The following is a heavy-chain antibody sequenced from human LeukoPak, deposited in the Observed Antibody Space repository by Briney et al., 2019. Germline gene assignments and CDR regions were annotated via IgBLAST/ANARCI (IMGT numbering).Heavy chain of an antibody. D-gene: IGHD2-15*01. Sequence: ASVKVSCEASGYTFTSYAMNWVRQAPGQGLEWMGWINTNTGNPTYTQGFTGRFVFSLDTSVSTAYLQISSLKAEDSAVYYCATGRVVAATHFDYWGQGTLVTVSS. V-gene: IGHV7-4-1*02. CDR3: ATGRVVAATHFDY. CDR1: GYTFTSYA. J-gene: IGHJ4*02. CDR2: INTNTGNP.